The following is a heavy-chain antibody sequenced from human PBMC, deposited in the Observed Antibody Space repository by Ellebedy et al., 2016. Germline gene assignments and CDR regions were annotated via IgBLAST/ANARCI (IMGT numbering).Heavy chain of an antibody. CDR2: IYYSGST. CDR3: ARVDCSSTSCRGYFDL. J-gene: IGHJ2*01. Sequence: SETLSLXCTVSGGSISSYYWSWIRQPPGKGLEWIGYIYYSGSTNYNPSLKSRVTISVDTSKNQFSLKLSSVTAADTAVYYCARVDCSSTSCRGYFDLWGRGTLVTVSS. CDR1: GGSISSYY. D-gene: IGHD2-2*01. V-gene: IGHV4-59*12.